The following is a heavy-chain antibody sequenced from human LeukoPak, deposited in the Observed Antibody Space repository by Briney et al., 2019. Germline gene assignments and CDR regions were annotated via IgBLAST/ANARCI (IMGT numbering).Heavy chain of an antibody. CDR1: GFTFSSYA. D-gene: IGHD2-15*01. J-gene: IGHJ4*02. Sequence: GGSLRLSCAASGFTFSSYAMHWVRQAPGKGLEWVAVISYDGSNKYYADSVKGRFTISRDNSKNTLYLQMNSLRAEDTAVYYCAKGWNCSGGSCYSEMFDYWGQGTLVTVSS. V-gene: IGHV3-30*04. CDR3: AKGWNCSGGSCYSEMFDY. CDR2: ISYDGSNK.